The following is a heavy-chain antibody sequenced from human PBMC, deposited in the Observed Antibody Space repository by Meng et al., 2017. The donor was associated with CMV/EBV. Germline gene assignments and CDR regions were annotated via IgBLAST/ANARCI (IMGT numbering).Heavy chain of an antibody. D-gene: IGHD1-7*01. CDR3: ARGLGVELRDWFDY. V-gene: IGHV3-30-3*01. Sequence: GESLKISCAASGFTFSSYAMHWVRQAPGKGPEWVAVISYDGSNKYYADSVKGRFTISRDNSKNTLYLQMNSLRAEDTAVYYCARGLGVELRDWFDYWGQGTLVTVSS. J-gene: IGHJ4*02. CDR1: GFTFSSYA. CDR2: ISYDGSNK.